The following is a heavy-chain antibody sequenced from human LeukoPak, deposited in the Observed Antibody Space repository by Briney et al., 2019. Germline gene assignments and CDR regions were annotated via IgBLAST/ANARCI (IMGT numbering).Heavy chain of an antibody. J-gene: IGHJ4*02. Sequence: SGTLSLTCAVYGGSFSGYYWSWIRQPPGKGLEWIGEINHSGSTNYNPSLKSRVTISVDTSKNQFSLKLSSVTAADTAVYYCAATYCSGCSCPNFDYWGQGTLVTVSS. D-gene: IGHD2-15*01. CDR3: AATYCSGCSCPNFDY. V-gene: IGHV4-34*01. CDR2: INHSGST. CDR1: GGSFSGYY.